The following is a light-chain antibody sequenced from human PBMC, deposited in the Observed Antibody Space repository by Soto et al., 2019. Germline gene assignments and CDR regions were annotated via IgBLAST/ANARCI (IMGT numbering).Light chain of an antibody. CDR2: EVN. CDR3: SSYSISTAYL. V-gene: IGLV2-14*01. Sequence: QSALAQPASVSGSPGQSITISCTGTSSDVGGYDYVSWYQLHPGKAPKLMVFEVNNRPSGVSYRFSGSKSGNTASLTISGLHAEDEADYFCSSYSISTAYLFGTGTKVTVL. J-gene: IGLJ1*01. CDR1: SSDVGGYDY.